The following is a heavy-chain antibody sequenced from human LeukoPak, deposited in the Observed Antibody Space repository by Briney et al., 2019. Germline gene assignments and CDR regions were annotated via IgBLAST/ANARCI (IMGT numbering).Heavy chain of an antibody. Sequence: PGGSLRLSCEASGFTFNTHAMSWVRQAPGKGLEWVASVTSSGRTPYYADSVKGRFTISRDNSKNTLYLQMNSLRGEDTAVYYGAKDRPNFYETSGSYYKIKGDFWGQGSLVTVSS. J-gene: IGHJ4*02. D-gene: IGHD3-10*01. CDR3: AKDRPNFYETSGSYYKIKGDF. CDR1: GFTFNTHA. V-gene: IGHV3-23*01. CDR2: VTSSGRTP.